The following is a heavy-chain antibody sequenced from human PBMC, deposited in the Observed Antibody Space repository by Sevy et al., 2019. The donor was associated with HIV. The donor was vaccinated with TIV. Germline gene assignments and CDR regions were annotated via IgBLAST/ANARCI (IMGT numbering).Heavy chain of an antibody. D-gene: IGHD3-9*01. V-gene: IGHV3-23*01. Sequence: GGSLRLSCAASGFTSSSYAMSWVRQPPGRGLEWVSTLSDSGVSTYYAASVKGRFTISRDNSKNILYLKMNSLRAEDTAVYYCARDRATSATGTLFDYWGQGTLVTVSS. CDR3: ARDRATSATGTLFDY. CDR1: GFTSSSYA. J-gene: IGHJ4*02. CDR2: LSDSGVST.